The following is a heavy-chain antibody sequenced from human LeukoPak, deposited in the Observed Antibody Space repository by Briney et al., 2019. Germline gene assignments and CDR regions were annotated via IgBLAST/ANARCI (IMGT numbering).Heavy chain of an antibody. CDR3: AKRGQFGEFPVFDP. V-gene: IGHV3-74*01. J-gene: IGHJ5*02. Sequence: GGSLRLSCEASGFTFSDYRMHWVRQAPGKGLVWVSHTNSDGSSTSYADSVKGRFTISRDNAKNTLYLQMNSLRAEDTAVYYCAKRGQFGEFPVFDPWGQGTLVTVSS. CDR2: TNSDGSST. D-gene: IGHD3-10*01. CDR1: GFTFSDYR.